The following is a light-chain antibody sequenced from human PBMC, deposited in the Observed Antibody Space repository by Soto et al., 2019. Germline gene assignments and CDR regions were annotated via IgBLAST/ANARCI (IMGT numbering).Light chain of an antibody. CDR1: TSNIGTNT. V-gene: IGLV1-44*01. J-gene: IGLJ3*02. CDR3: ATWGDSLSVL. CDR2: NTN. Sequence: QSFLPQPPSASGTPGQRVTISCSGGTSNIGTNTVNWYQQLPGTAPKLLIYNTNQRPAGVPDRFSGSKSGTSASLAISGLRSEDEASYFCATWGDSLSVLFGRGTKLTVL.